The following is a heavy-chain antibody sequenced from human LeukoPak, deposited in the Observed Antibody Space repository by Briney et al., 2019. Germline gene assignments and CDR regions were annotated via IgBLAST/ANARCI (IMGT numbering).Heavy chain of an antibody. CDR2: IYGGGST. CDR3: ARRAGDYSHPYDY. V-gene: IGHV3-53*01. CDR1: GLTVSSNC. J-gene: IGHJ4*02. Sequence: GGSLRLSCAASGLTVSSNCMSWVRQAPGKGLEWVSFIYGGGSTYYTDSVKGRFTISRDNSKNTLYLQMNSLRAEDTAVYYCARRAGDYSHPYDYWGQGILVTVSS. D-gene: IGHD3-22*01.